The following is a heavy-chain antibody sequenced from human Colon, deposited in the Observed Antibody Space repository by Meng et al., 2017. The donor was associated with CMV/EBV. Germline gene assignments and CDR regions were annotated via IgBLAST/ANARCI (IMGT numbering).Heavy chain of an antibody. D-gene: IGHD3-10*01. V-gene: IGHV3-7*01. CDR1: GFTFSSYW. CDR2: IKQDGSEK. Sequence: GESLKISCAASGFTFSSYWMSWVRQAPGKGLEWVANIKQDGSEKYYVDSVRGRFTISRDNAQNSLYLQMNSLRAEDTAVYYCASGGGSGSYFAYGMDVWGQGTTVTVSS. CDR3: ASGGGSGSYFAYGMDV. J-gene: IGHJ6*02.